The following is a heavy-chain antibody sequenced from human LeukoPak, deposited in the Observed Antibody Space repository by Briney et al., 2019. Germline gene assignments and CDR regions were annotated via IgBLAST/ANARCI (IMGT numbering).Heavy chain of an antibody. J-gene: IGHJ5*02. CDR2: IYYSGST. CDR1: GGSISSYY. D-gene: IGHD3-16*01. CDR3: ASDAGPTGEVKFDP. V-gene: IGHV4-59*01. Sequence: SESLSLTCTVSGGSISSYYWSWIRQPPGKGLEWIGYIYYSGSTNNNPSPKSRVTISVNTSKNQYTLKLSSVNAADTAVNYGASDAGPTGEVKFDPWGQGTLVTVSS.